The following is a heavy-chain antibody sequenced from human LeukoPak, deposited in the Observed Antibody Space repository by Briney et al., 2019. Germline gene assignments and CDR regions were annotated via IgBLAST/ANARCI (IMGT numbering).Heavy chain of an antibody. V-gene: IGHV3-20*04. CDR1: GFTFDDYG. CDR2: INWNGGST. D-gene: IGHD3-3*01. Sequence: GGSLRLSCAASGFTFDDYGMSWVRQAPGKGLEWVSGINWNGGSTGYADSVKGRFTISRDNARNSLYLQMNSLRAEDTAVYYCARDFWSGYYDPFDYWGQGTLVTVSS. J-gene: IGHJ4*02. CDR3: ARDFWSGYYDPFDY.